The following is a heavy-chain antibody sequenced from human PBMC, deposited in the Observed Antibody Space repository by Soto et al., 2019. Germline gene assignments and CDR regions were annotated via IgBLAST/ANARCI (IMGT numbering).Heavy chain of an antibody. V-gene: IGHV3-15*07. CDR3: TTTFVGYYYYGMDV. CDR2: IKSKTDGGTT. Sequence: GGSLRLSCAASGFTFSNAWMNWVRQAPGKGLEWVGRIKSKTDGGTTDYAAPVKGRFTISRDDSKNTLYLQMNSLKTEDTAVYYCTTTFVGYYYYGMDVWGQGTTVTVSS. D-gene: IGHD3-16*01. J-gene: IGHJ6*02. CDR1: GFTFSNAW.